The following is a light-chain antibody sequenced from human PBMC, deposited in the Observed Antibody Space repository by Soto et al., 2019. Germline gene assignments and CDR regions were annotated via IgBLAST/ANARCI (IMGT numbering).Light chain of an antibody. CDR2: CVS. CDR1: QSVSSSH. V-gene: IGKV3D-15*01. Sequence: EIILTLSPGTLSLSPGERATLSCRASQSVSSSHLAWYEQKPGQAPRLLIYCVSSRATGIPARFSGSGSGTEFTLTISSLQSEDFAVYYCQQYNNWTTFGQGTKVDIK. CDR3: QQYNNWTT. J-gene: IGKJ1*01.